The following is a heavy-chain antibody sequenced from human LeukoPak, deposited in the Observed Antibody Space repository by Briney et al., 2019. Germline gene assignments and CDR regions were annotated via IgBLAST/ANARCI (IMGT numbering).Heavy chain of an antibody. J-gene: IGHJ4*02. CDR2: FDPEDDER. Sequence: ASVRVSCKAFGHTLKVLSIHWVRQAPGKGLEWLGGFDPEDDERMYAPKFQGRVTVTEDNSIDTAYMELTSLSSDDTGVYYCSTETAGNYWGQGTLVTVSS. V-gene: IGHV1-24*01. CDR1: GHTLKVLS. CDR3: STETAGNY.